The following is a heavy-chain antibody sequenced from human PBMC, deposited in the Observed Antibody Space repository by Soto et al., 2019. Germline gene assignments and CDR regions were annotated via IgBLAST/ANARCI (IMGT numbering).Heavy chain of an antibody. CDR1: GGTFSSYA. J-gene: IGHJ4*02. V-gene: IGHV1-69*12. D-gene: IGHD2-15*01. CDR2: IIPIFGTA. Sequence: QVQLVQSGAEVKKPGSSVKVSCKASGGTFSSYAISWVRQAPGQGLEWMGGIIPIFGTANYAQKFQGRVTITADESRSTAYMERSSLRSDDTAVYYCARGRDIVVVVAATGFAYWGQGTLVTVSS. CDR3: ARGRDIVVVVAATGFAY.